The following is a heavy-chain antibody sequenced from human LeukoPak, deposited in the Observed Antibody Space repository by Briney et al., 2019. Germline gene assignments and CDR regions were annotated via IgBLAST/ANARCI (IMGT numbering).Heavy chain of an antibody. D-gene: IGHD3-10*02. Sequence: GGSLRLSCAAAGFTFSTYWMHWVRQVPGKGLVWVSRINSDGRTTGYADSVKGRFTISRDNAKNTLYLQMNSLRVEDTAVYYCGSPRTFSGRNVPDMWGQGTMVTVSS. V-gene: IGHV3-74*01. CDR1: GFTFSTYW. CDR3: GSPRTFSGRNVPDM. CDR2: INSDGRTT. J-gene: IGHJ3*02.